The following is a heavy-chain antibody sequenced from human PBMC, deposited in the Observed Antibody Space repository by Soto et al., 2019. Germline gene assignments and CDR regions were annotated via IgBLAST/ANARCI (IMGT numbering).Heavy chain of an antibody. CDR2: IYHSGST. CDR3: ARSQTSVTSYDY. J-gene: IGHJ4*02. D-gene: IGHD4-17*01. Sequence: SETLSLTCAVSAGFISSGGCSWSWIRQPPGKGQEGIGYIYHSGSTYYNPTLKSRVIISVDMSKIQFSLKLSSVTAADTAVYYCARSQTSVTSYDYWGQGTLVTVSS. CDR1: AGFISSGGCS. V-gene: IGHV4-30-2*01.